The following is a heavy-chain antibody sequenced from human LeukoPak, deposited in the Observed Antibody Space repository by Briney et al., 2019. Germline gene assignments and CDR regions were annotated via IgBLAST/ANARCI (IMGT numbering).Heavy chain of an antibody. CDR3: ARYYDFWSSIDY. D-gene: IGHD3-3*01. J-gene: IGHJ4*02. Sequence: GGALRLSCAASGFSFSSHWMFWVRQAPGGGLEWVANIKQEGGEKYYVDSVKGRFTISRDNAKNSLYLQMNSLRAEDTAIYYCARYYDFWSSIDYWGQGTLVTVSS. V-gene: IGHV3-7*05. CDR1: GFSFSSHW. CDR2: IKQEGGEK.